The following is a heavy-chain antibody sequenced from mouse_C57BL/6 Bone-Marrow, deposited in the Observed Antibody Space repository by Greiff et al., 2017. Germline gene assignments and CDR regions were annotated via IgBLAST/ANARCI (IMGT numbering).Heavy chain of an antibody. V-gene: IGHV6-6*01. Sequence: EVKLVESGGGLVQPGGSMKLSCAASGFTFSDAWMDWVRQSPEKGLVWVAEIRNKANNHATYYAESVKGRFTISRDDSKSSVYLQMNNLKAEDTGIYSCTRGGLQDYYAKGYWGQRTSVTVSS. CDR3: TRGGLQDYYAKGY. J-gene: IGHJ4*01. D-gene: IGHD2-2*01. CDR2: IRNKANNHAT. CDR1: GFTFSDAW.